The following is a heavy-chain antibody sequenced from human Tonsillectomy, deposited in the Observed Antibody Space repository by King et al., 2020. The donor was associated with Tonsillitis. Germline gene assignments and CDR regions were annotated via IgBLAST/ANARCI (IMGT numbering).Heavy chain of an antibody. CDR3: TTAPTLGRFYYYGMDV. V-gene: IGHV3-15*01. D-gene: IGHD3-16*01. Sequence: VQLVESGGGLVKPGGSLRLSCAASGFTFSNAWMSWVRQAPGKGLEWVGRIKSKTDGGTTDYAAPVKGRFTISRDDSKNTLYLQMNSLKTEDTAGYYFTTAPTLGRFYYYGMDVWGQGTPVTVSS. J-gene: IGHJ6*02. CDR2: IKSKTDGGTT. CDR1: GFTFSNAW.